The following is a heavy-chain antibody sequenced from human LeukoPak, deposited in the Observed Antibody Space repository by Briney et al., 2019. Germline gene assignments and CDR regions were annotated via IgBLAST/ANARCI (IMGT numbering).Heavy chain of an antibody. V-gene: IGHV3-7*01. Sequence: GGSLRLSCAASGFTFRIHWMSWVRQPPGEELEWVASTKQEGSEKYHVDSVRGRFTVSRDNAKNSLYLQMNSRRAEDTAVYYCARLMGDRTIYDSWGQGTLVTVSS. CDR2: TKQEGSEK. CDR1: GFTFRIHW. D-gene: IGHD1-26*01. CDR3: ARLMGDRTIYDS. J-gene: IGHJ4*02.